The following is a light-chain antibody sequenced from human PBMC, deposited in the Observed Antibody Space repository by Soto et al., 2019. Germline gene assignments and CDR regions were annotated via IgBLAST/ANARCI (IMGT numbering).Light chain of an antibody. Sequence: EIVLTQSPATLSVSPGERATLSCRASQSVNQKLGWYQQKPGRAPRLLIYVASYRATGIPARFSGSGSGTEYTLTISNLQAEDFAVYYCQQFNNWPHTFGQGTK. CDR3: QQFNNWPHT. J-gene: IGKJ2*01. V-gene: IGKV3-15*01. CDR1: QSVNQK. CDR2: VAS.